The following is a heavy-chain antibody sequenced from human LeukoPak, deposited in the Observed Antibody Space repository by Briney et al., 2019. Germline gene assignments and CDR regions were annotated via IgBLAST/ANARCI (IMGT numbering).Heavy chain of an antibody. CDR2: IIPILGIA. J-gene: IGHJ5*02. CDR3: ARDRDYYDSSGYYYSRFDP. V-gene: IGHV1-69*04. Sequence: ASVKVSCKASGYTFTSYYMHWVRQAPGQGLEWMGRIIPILGIANYAQKFQGRVTITADKSTSTAYMGLSSLRSEDTAVYYCARDRDYYDSSGYYYSRFDPWGQGTLVTVSS. CDR1: GYTFTSYY. D-gene: IGHD3-22*01.